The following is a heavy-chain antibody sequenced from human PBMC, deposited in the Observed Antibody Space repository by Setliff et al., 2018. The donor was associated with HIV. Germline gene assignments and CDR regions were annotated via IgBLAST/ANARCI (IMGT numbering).Heavy chain of an antibody. CDR2: IYTSGTT. V-gene: IGHV4-4*07. J-gene: IGHJ6*02. CDR3: ARNFWNGPPDYYYGLGV. D-gene: IGHD3-3*01. Sequence: SETLSLTCTVSGDSISSYYWSWIRQTAGKGLEWIGRIYTSGTTNYNPSLKRRVTMSVDTSKNQFSLKLSSVTAADTAVYYCARNFWNGPPDYYYGLGVWGQGTTVTVSS. CDR1: GDSISSYY.